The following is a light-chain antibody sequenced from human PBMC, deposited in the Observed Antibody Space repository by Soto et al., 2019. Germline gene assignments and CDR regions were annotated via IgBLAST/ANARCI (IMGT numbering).Light chain of an antibody. J-gene: IGKJ1*01. Sequence: IQMSQSPASLSASAGDTVTIACRASQRVSKFVNWYQQKPGKVPTLLIFTTSTLHSGVPSRFSGSGSGTEFTLTINGLQPEDFATYYCQQTYTLPRPFAQGTKVDI. CDR2: TTS. V-gene: IGKV1-39*01. CDR3: QQTYTLPRP. CDR1: QRVSKF.